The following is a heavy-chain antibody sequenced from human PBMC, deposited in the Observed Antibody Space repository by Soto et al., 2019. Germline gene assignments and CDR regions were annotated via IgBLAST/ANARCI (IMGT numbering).Heavy chain of an antibody. Sequence: QVQLVESGGGVVQPGRSLRLSCAASGFTFSSYGMHWVRQDPGKGLEWVAVIWYDGRNKYYADSVKGRFTISRDNSKNTLYLPMNSLRAEDTAVYYCARDLDYWGQGTLVTVSS. CDR1: GFTFSSYG. CDR2: IWYDGRNK. J-gene: IGHJ4*02. V-gene: IGHV3-33*01. CDR3: ARDLDY.